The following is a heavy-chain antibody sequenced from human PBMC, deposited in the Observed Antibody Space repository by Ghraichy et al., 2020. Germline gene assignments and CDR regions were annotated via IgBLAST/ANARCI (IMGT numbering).Heavy chain of an antibody. J-gene: IGHJ4*02. CDR1: GFTFSTSS. Sequence: SCIASGFTFSTSSMNWVRQAPGKGLEWISYITITSRTIYYADSVKGRFTVSRDNDKNSLFLQMNSLRADDTAVYYCASAIEAGGISYWGLGTLVTVSS. V-gene: IGHV3-48*01. CDR3: ASAIEAGGISY. CDR2: ITITSRTI. D-gene: IGHD6-13*01.